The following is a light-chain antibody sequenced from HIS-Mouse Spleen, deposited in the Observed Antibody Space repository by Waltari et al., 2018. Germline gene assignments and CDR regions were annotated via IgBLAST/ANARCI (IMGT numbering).Light chain of an antibody. CDR1: ALPKKY. CDR2: EEH. CDR3: YSTDSSGNHRV. J-gene: IGLJ2*01. Sequence: SYELTQPPSVSVSPGQTARITCSGDALPKKYAYWYQEKSGQAPVLGIYEEHKRPPGIPEGFSGSRPGNMANLTIHWAQVEDEADYYCYSTDSSGNHRVFGGGTKLTVL. V-gene: IGLV3-10*01.